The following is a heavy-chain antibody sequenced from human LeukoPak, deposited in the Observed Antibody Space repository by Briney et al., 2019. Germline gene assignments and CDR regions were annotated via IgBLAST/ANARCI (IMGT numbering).Heavy chain of an antibody. Sequence: PSETLSLTCTVSGGSISSYYWSWIRQPPGKGLEWIGYIYYSGSTNYNPSLKSRVTISVDTSKNQFSLKRSSVTAADTAVYYCASVGATADWFDPWGQGTLVTVSS. CDR1: GGSISSYY. V-gene: IGHV4-59*08. CDR3: ASVGATADWFDP. D-gene: IGHD3-10*01. CDR2: IYYSGST. J-gene: IGHJ5*02.